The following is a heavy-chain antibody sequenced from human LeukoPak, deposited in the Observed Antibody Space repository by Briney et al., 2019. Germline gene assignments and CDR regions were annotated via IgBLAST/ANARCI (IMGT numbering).Heavy chain of an antibody. CDR2: INPSGGST. V-gene: IGHV1-46*01. Sequence: ASVKVSCKASGYTFTSYYMHWVRQAPGQGLEWMGIINPSGGSTSYAQKFQGRVTMTRDMSTSTVYMELSSLRSEDTAMYYCANLPTALDAFNIWGQGTMVTVSS. D-gene: IGHD5-18*01. J-gene: IGHJ3*02. CDR3: ANLPTALDAFNI. CDR1: GYTFTSYY.